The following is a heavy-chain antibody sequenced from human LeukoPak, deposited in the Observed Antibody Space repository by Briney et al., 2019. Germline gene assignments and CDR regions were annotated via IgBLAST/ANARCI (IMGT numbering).Heavy chain of an antibody. J-gene: IGHJ4*02. CDR3: ARVVPAAIDY. CDR1: GFTFSSYE. Sequence: PGGSLRLSCAASGFTFSSYEMNWVRQAPGKGLEWVSYISSSGSTIYYADSVKGRFTISRDNAKNSLYLQVNSLRAEDTAVYYCARVVPAAIDYWGQGTLVTVSS. V-gene: IGHV3-48*03. CDR2: ISSSGSTI. D-gene: IGHD2-2*01.